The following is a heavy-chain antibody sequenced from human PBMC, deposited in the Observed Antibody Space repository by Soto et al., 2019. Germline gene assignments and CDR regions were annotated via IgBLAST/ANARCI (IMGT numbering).Heavy chain of an antibody. J-gene: IGHJ6*02. CDR3: ARSDLYSSSCMDV. D-gene: IGHD6-13*01. CDR1: GGSISSSSYY. Sequence: QLQLQESGPGLVKPSETLSLTCTVSGGSISSSSYYWGWIRQPPGKGLEWIGSIYYSGSTYYNPSLKSRVTISVDTSKNHFSLKLSSVTAADTAVYYCARSDLYSSSCMDVWGQGTTVTVSS. V-gene: IGHV4-39*01. CDR2: IYYSGST.